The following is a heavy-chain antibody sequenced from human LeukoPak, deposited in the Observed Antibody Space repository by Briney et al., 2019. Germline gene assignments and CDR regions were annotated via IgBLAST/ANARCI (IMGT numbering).Heavy chain of an antibody. CDR3: AREGYYDSSGYYTPLDY. CDR1: GGTFSSYA. CDR2: IIPIFGTA. Sequence: ASVKVSCKASGGTFSSYAISWVQQAPGQGLEWMGGIIPIFGTANYAQKFQGRVTITADESTSTAYMELSSLRSEDTAVYYCAREGYYDSSGYYTPLDYWGQGTLVTVSS. V-gene: IGHV1-69*01. J-gene: IGHJ4*02. D-gene: IGHD3-22*01.